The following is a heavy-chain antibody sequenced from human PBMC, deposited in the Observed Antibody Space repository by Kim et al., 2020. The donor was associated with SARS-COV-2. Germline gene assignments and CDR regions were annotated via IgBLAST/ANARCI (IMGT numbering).Heavy chain of an antibody. CDR3: TTAFEY. CDR1: GFTFTNYW. J-gene: IGHJ4*02. CDR2: IDNDGTNT. Sequence: GGSLRLSCAASGFTFTNYWPHWVRQLPGKGLEWVAGIDNDGTNTFYADSVKGRFTISRYNAKNMVYLQMLSLGVADTAVYYCTTAFEYWGQGTLLTVSS. V-gene: IGHV3-74*01.